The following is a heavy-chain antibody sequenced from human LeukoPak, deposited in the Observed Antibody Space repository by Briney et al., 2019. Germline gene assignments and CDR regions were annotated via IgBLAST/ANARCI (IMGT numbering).Heavy chain of an antibody. J-gene: IGHJ4*02. CDR2: ISGSGDTT. CDR1: GFTFSTYA. Sequence: QPGGSLRLSCAASGFTFSTYAMSWARQAPGKGLEWVSVISGSGDTTYYADSVKGRFTISRDNSKNTLYLQMNSLRDEDTAVYYCAKGPTARSITVAAHAAPFDSWGQGTLVTVSS. V-gene: IGHV3-23*01. D-gene: IGHD6-19*01. CDR3: AKGPTARSITVAAHAAPFDS.